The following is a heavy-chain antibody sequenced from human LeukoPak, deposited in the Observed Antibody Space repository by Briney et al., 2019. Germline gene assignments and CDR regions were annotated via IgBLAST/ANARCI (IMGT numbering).Heavy chain of an antibody. Sequence: GGSLRLSCAASGFAFSRYGMHWLRQAPGKGLEWVAVISYDGSNKYYADSVKGRFTISRDNSKNTLYLQMNSLRAEDTAVYYCARVSITMIPTPPDDAFDIWDQGTMVTVSS. CDR1: GFAFSRYG. V-gene: IGHV3-30*19. CDR2: ISYDGSNK. CDR3: ARVSITMIPTPPDDAFDI. J-gene: IGHJ3*02. D-gene: IGHD3-22*01.